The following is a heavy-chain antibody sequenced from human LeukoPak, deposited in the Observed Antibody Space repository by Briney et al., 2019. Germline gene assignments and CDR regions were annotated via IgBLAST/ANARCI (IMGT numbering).Heavy chain of an antibody. D-gene: IGHD1-26*01. Sequence: SETLSLTCTVSGGSISSSSYYWGWIRQPPGKGLEWIGSIYYSGSTYYNPSLKSRVTISVDTSKNQFSLKLSSVTAADTAVYYCARHPGKWELGEFDPWGQGTLVTVSS. CDR1: GGSISSSSYY. CDR2: IYYSGST. CDR3: ARHPGKWELGEFDP. J-gene: IGHJ5*02. V-gene: IGHV4-39*07.